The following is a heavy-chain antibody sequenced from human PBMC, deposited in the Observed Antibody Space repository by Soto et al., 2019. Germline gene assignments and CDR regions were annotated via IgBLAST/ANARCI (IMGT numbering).Heavy chain of an antibody. D-gene: IGHD4-17*01. J-gene: IGHJ4*02. CDR3: ARGHDYGGNSYTLDY. CDR2: IWYDGSNK. CDR1: GFTFSSYG. V-gene: IGHV3-33*01. Sequence: QVQLVESGGGVVQPGRSLRLSCAASGFTFSSYGMHWVRQAPGKGLEWVAVIWYDGSNKYYADSVKGRFTISRDNSKNTLYLQMNSLRAEDTAVYYCARGHDYGGNSYTLDYWGQGTLVTVSS.